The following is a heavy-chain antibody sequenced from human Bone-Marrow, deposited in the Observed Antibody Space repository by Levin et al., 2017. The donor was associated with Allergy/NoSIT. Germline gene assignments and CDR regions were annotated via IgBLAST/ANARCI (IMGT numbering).Heavy chain of an antibody. CDR3: ATGSSEYGGYNYSGVGYYYIDV. CDR1: GGSISSYY. CDR2: IYDSGST. Sequence: KTSETLSLTCSVSGGSISSYYWSWLRQPPGKGLEWIGYIYDSGSTNYNPSLQSRVSISIDASKNQFSLRLSSVTAADTAVYYCATGSSEYGGYNYSGVGYYYIDVWGRGSTVTVSS. V-gene: IGHV4-59*08. J-gene: IGHJ6*03. D-gene: IGHD5-12*01.